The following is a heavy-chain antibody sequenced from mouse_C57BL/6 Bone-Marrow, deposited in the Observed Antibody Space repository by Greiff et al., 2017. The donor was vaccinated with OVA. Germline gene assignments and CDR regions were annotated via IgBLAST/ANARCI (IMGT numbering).Heavy chain of an antibody. CDR3: ARDNFLDD. D-gene: IGHD1-3*01. J-gene: IGHJ2*01. CDR1: GYTFTDYY. CDR2: INPNNGGT. Sequence: EVQLQQSGPELVKPGASVKISCKASGYTFTDYYMNWVTQSHGTSLEWIGDINPNNGGTSYNQKFKGKATLTVDKSSSTAYMELRSLTSEDSAVYYCARDNFLDDWGQGTTLTVSS. V-gene: IGHV1-26*01.